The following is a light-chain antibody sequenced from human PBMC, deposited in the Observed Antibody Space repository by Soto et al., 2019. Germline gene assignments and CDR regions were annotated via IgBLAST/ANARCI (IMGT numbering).Light chain of an antibody. CDR1: QGISNY. Sequence: DTPMTQSPPSLSASVGDRVTITCRASQGISNYLAWYQQRPGKVPKLLIYAASTLQSGVPSRFSGSGSGTDFTLTISSLQPEDVATYYCQKYSSAPWMFGQGTKVEIK. V-gene: IGKV1-27*01. CDR3: QKYSSAPWM. J-gene: IGKJ1*01. CDR2: AAS.